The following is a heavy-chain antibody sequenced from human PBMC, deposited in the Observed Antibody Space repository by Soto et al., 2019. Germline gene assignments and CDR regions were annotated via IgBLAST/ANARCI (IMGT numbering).Heavy chain of an antibody. CDR1: GGSFSGYY. J-gene: IGHJ4*02. D-gene: IGHD3-9*01. V-gene: IGHV4-34*01. Sequence: QVQLQQWGAGLLKPSETLSLTCAVYGGSFSGYYWSWIRQPPGKGLEWIGEINHSGSTNYNPSLKSRVTISVDTSKNQFSLKLSSVTAADTAVYYCARGRPPSLRYFDWLSQAPFDYWGQGTLVSVSS. CDR2: INHSGST. CDR3: ARGRPPSLRYFDWLSQAPFDY.